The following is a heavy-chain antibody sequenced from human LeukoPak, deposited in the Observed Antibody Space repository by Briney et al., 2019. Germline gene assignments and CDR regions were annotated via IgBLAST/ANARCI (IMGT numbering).Heavy chain of an antibody. CDR3: ARDSTYGMDV. CDR2: ISFDGSNK. V-gene: IGHV3-30-3*01. Sequence: PGGSLRLSCAASGFIFSSYAMHWVRQAPGKGLEWVAVISFDGSNKYYADSVKGRFTISRDNSKNTLYLQMNSLRAEDTAVYYCARDSTYGMDVWGQGTTVTVSS. CDR1: GFIFSSYA. D-gene: IGHD5/OR15-5a*01. J-gene: IGHJ6*02.